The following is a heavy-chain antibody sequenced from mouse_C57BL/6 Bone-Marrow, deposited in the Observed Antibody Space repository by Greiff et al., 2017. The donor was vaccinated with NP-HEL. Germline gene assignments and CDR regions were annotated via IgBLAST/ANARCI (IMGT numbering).Heavy chain of an antibody. Sequence: QVHVKQPGAELVMPGASVKLSCKASGYTFTSYWMHWVKQRPGQGLEWIGEIDPSDSYTNYNQKFKGKSTLTVDKSSSTAYMQLSSLTSEDSAVYYCARPLYYYGSSYPPYYAMDYWGQGTSVTVSS. D-gene: IGHD1-1*01. CDR2: IDPSDSYT. J-gene: IGHJ4*01. CDR3: ARPLYYYGSSYPPYYAMDY. CDR1: GYTFTSYW. V-gene: IGHV1-69*01.